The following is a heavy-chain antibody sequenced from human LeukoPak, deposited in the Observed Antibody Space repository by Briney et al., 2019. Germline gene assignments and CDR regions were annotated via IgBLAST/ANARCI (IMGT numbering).Heavy chain of an antibody. D-gene: IGHD3-22*01. J-gene: IGHJ4*02. V-gene: IGHV3-30*02. CDR1: GFSFSSYG. CDR3: AKYYYEGTGASPLDY. Sequence: GGSLRLSCVASGFSFSSYGMHWVRQAPGEGLQWVSFIRYDGSAKYYADSVKGRFTISRDRSKSTLYLQMNSLRLEDTAIYYCAKYYYEGTGASPLDYWGQGTLVTVSS. CDR2: IRYDGSAK.